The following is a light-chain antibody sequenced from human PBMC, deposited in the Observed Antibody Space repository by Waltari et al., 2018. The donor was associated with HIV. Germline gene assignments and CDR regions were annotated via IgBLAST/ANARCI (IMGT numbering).Light chain of an antibody. CDR1: NNDVGGYGY. Sequence: QSALTQPASVSGSPGQSITISCTGSNNDVGGYGYVSWYQQHPGNAPKLLIFEIAHPPSGVSSRISGSNSGNTASLTLSGLQTEDEATYYCCSYATSNVWLFGGGTRLTVL. J-gene: IGLJ3*02. CDR3: CSYATSNVWL. V-gene: IGLV2-14*03. CDR2: EIA.